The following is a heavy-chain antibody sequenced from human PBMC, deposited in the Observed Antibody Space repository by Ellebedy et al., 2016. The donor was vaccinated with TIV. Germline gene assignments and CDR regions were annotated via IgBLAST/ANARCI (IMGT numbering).Heavy chain of an antibody. CDR1: GFTFSNYW. V-gene: IGHV3-7*01. Sequence: GGSLRLXXAASGFTFSNYWMTWVRQAPGKRLEWVANINQDGSEIYYVDSVKGRFTISRDNAKNSLYLQMNSLRTEDAAVYYCARDELRIHQTYNMDVWGQGTTVTVSS. CDR3: ARDELRIHQTYNMDV. CDR2: INQDGSEI. D-gene: IGHD1-7*01. J-gene: IGHJ6*02.